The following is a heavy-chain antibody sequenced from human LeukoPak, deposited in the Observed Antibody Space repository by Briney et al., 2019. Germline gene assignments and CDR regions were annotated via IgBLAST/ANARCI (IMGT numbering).Heavy chain of an antibody. CDR2: ISWNSGSI. CDR3: AKASYDGSGYYLPLDFDY. V-gene: IGHV3-9*01. CDR1: GFTFDDYA. D-gene: IGHD3-22*01. J-gene: IGHJ4*02. Sequence: GGSLRLSCAASGFTFDDYAMHWVRQAPGKGLEWVSGISWNSGSIGYADSVEGRFTISRDNAKNSLYLQMNSLRAEDTALYYCAKASYDGSGYYLPLDFDYWGQGTLVTVSS.